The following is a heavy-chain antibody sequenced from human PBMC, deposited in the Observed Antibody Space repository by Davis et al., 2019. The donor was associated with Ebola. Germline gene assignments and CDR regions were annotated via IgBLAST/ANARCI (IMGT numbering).Heavy chain of an antibody. V-gene: IGHV1-46*01. J-gene: IGHJ3*02. D-gene: IGHD3-3*01. CDR3: ARAIQARYYDFWSGPDAFDI. Sequence: AASVKVSCKASGYTFTSYYMHWVRQAPGQGLEWMGIINPSGGSTSYAQKFQGRVTMTRDTSKNQFSLKLSSVTAADTAVYYCARAIQARYYDFWSGPDAFDIWGQGTTVTVSS. CDR2: INPSGGST. CDR1: GYTFTSYY.